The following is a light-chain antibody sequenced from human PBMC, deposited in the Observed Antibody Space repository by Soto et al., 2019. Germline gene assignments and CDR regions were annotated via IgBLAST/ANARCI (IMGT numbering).Light chain of an antibody. V-gene: IGKV3-15*01. Sequence: EIVMTQSPATLSVSLGERVTLSCRASQSVSTTLAWYQQKPGQAPRLLIYGASTRATGIPARFSGSGSGTEYTLSIGSMQSEDGAVYYCHQHNNWPPDLGGGTKVDIK. CDR1: QSVSTT. CDR2: GAS. CDR3: HQHNNWPPD. J-gene: IGKJ4*01.